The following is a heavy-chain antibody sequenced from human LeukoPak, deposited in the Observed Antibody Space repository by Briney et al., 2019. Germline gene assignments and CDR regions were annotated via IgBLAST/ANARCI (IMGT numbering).Heavy chain of an antibody. CDR1: RGSISSSSYY. J-gene: IGHJ5*02. D-gene: IGHD3-3*01. Sequence: SETLSLTCTVSRGSISSSSYYWGWIRHPPGKGLEWIGRIYYSGSTYYNPSIKSRVTISVDTSKNQFSLKLSSVTAADTAVYYCARDFWSGYSLDWFDPWGQGTLVTVSS. CDR2: IYYSGST. CDR3: ARDFWSGYSLDWFDP. V-gene: IGHV4-39*02.